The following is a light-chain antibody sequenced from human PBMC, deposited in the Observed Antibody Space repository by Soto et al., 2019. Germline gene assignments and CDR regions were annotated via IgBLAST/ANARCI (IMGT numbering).Light chain of an antibody. CDR1: NNL. CDR2: EGT. CDR3: CAYVGARSYV. J-gene: IGLJ1*01. Sequence: QSALTQPASVSGSPGQSITISCTGTNNLVSWYQQHPGKAPKVVVYEGTKRPSGVSNRFSGSNSGGTASLTISGLQAEDEASYFCCAYVGARSYVFGPGTKGHRP. V-gene: IGLV2-23*01.